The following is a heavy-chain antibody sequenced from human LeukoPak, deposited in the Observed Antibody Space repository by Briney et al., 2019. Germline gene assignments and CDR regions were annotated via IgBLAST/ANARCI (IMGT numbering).Heavy chain of an antibody. CDR2: IKSKTDGGTR. CDR3: TPISPAGYLEY. J-gene: IGHJ4*01. D-gene: IGHD2-21*01. CDR1: GFTFSNAW. Sequence: GGSLRLSCAASGFTFSNAWMNWVRQAPGKGLEWVGRIKSKTDGGTRDYAAPVKGRFTISRDDSKNTLYLQMNSLKTEDTAVYYCTPISPAGYLEYWGHGTQVTVSS. V-gene: IGHV3-15*01.